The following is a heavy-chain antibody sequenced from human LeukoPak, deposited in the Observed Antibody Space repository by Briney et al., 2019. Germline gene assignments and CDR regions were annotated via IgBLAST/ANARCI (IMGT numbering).Heavy chain of an antibody. V-gene: IGHV4-34*01. J-gene: IGHJ4*02. Sequence: PPETLSLTCAVYGGSFSGYYWSWIRQPPGKGLEWIGEINHSGSTNYNPSLKSRVTISVDTSKNQFSLKLSSVTAADTAVYYCARQRPHYYYGSGSNLDYWGQGTLVTVSS. CDR3: ARQRPHYYYGSGSNLDY. CDR2: INHSGST. CDR1: GGSFSGYY. D-gene: IGHD3-10*01.